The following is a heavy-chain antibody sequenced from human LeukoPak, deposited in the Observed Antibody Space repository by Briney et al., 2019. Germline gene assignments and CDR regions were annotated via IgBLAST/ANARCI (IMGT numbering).Heavy chain of an antibody. CDR2: INHSGST. Sequence: SETLSLTCAVDGGPFSGYYWSWIRQPPGKGLEWIGEINHSGSTNYNPSLKSRVTISVDTSKNQFSLKLSSVTAADTAVYYCARAPANGPAARIFDYWGQGTLVTVSS. CDR3: ARAPANGPAARIFDY. D-gene: IGHD2-2*01. V-gene: IGHV4-34*01. CDR1: GGPFSGYY. J-gene: IGHJ4*02.